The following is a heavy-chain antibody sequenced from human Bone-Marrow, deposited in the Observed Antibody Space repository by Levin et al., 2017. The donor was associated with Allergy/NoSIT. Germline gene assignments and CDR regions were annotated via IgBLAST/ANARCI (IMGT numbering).Heavy chain of an antibody. J-gene: IGHJ4*02. CDR2: INPNSGGT. D-gene: IGHD5-18*01. V-gene: IGHV1-2*02. Sequence: GASVKVSCKASGYTFTGYYMHWVRQAPGQGLEWMGWINPNSGGTNYAQKFQGRVTMTRDTSISTAYMELSRLRSDDTAVYYCARMGGIQLWLRYFDYWGQGTLVTVSS. CDR1: GYTFTGYY. CDR3: ARMGGIQLWLRYFDY.